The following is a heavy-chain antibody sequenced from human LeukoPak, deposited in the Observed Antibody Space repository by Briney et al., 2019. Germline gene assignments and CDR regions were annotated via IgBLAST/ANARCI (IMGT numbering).Heavy chain of an antibody. CDR2: IYTSGSI. D-gene: IGHD3-10*01. CDR1: GGSISSGRNY. J-gene: IGHJ5*02. V-gene: IGHV4-61*02. Sequence: SETLSLTCTVSGGSISSGRNYWSWIRQPAGKGLEGIGRIYTSGSINYNSSLKSRVTISLDTSKNQFSLKLSSVTAADTAVYYCARELNLVRAVSYNWFDPWGQGTLVTVSS. CDR3: ARELNLVRAVSYNWFDP.